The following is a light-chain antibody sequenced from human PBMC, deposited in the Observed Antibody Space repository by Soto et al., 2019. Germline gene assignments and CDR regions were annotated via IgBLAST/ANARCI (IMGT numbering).Light chain of an antibody. CDR3: QQRSNWSIT. J-gene: IGKJ5*01. CDR2: DAS. Sequence: EIVLTQSPATLSLSPGERATLSCRASQSVSSYLAWYQQKPGQAPRLLIYDASNRATGIPARFSGSGSGTDFTLTIISLEPEDFAVYYCQQRSNWSITFGQGTRLEIK. CDR1: QSVSSY. V-gene: IGKV3-11*01.